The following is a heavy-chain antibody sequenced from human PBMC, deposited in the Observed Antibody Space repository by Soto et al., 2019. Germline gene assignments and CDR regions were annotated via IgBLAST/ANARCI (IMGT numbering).Heavy chain of an antibody. Sequence: QVQLVQSGAEVKKPGSSVKVSCKASGGTFSNYPISWVRQAPGQGLEWMGGIIPIFGTVNYAQKFQGRVTITADESTSTAYMELSSLRSEDTAVYYCARGNHRCLQWWYFDLWGRGTLVTVSS. V-gene: IGHV1-69*12. CDR2: IIPIFGTV. CDR3: ARGNHRCLQWWYFDL. D-gene: IGHD1-1*01. CDR1: GGTFSNYP. J-gene: IGHJ2*01.